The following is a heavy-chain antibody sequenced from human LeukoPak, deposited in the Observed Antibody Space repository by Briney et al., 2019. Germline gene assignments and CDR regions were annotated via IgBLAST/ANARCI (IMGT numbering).Heavy chain of an antibody. Sequence: ASVKVSCKASGYTFTSYGISWVRQAPGQGLEWMGWISAYNGNTNYAQKLQGRVTMTTDTSTSTAYMELRSLRSDGTAVYYCARDHLPADDHYGMDVWGQGTTVTVSS. D-gene: IGHD2-2*01. CDR3: ARDHLPADDHYGMDV. J-gene: IGHJ6*02. V-gene: IGHV1-18*01. CDR1: GYTFTSYG. CDR2: ISAYNGNT.